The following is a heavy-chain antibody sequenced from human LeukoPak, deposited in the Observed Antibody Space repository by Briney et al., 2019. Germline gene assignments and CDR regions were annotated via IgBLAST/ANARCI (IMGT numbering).Heavy chain of an antibody. CDR2: IKQGGNEK. Sequence: GGSLRLSCAASGFTFSSYWMSWVRQAPGKGLEWVANIKQGGNEKYYVDSVKGRFTISRDNAYNSLYLQMNSLRAEDTAVYYCARLERGSLGYCSGGSCYAFDYWGQGTLVTVSS. CDR3: ARLERGSLGYCSGGSCYAFDY. V-gene: IGHV3-7*01. CDR1: GFTFSSYW. J-gene: IGHJ4*02. D-gene: IGHD2-15*01.